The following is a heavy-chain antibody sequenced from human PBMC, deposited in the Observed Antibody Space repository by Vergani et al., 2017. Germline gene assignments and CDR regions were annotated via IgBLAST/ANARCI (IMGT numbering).Heavy chain of an antibody. Sequence: QVQLVQSGAEVKKPGSSVKVSCKASGGTFSSYAISWVRQAPGQGLEWMGGIIPIFGTANYAQKFQGRVTITADESTSTAYMELSSLRSEDTAVYYCARARGYXDSSGYYYVDGMDVWGQGTTVTVSS. J-gene: IGHJ6*02. CDR1: GGTFSSYA. D-gene: IGHD3-22*01. V-gene: IGHV1-69*12. CDR3: ARARGYXDSSGYYYVDGMDV. CDR2: IIPIFGTA.